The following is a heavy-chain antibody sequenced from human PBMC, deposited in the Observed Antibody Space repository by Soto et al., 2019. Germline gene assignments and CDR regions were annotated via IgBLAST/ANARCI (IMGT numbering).Heavy chain of an antibody. CDR3: ARSGLPDPVVVVGHTPFDP. CDR1: DYTFTNYD. Sequence: GASVKVSCKASDYTFTNYDINWVRQAPGQGLEWMGWISAYNGDTNYAQKLQSRVTMTTDTSTSTAYMELRSLRSDDTAVYYCARSGLPDPVVVVGHTPFDPWGQGTLVTVSS. V-gene: IGHV1-18*01. D-gene: IGHD2-15*01. J-gene: IGHJ5*02. CDR2: ISAYNGDT.